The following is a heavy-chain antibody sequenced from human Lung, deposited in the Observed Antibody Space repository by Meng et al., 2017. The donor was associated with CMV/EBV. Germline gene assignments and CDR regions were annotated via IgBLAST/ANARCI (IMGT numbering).Heavy chain of an antibody. V-gene: IGHV3-30*02. CDR2: IRHDGTNK. CDR1: GFNFDYYG. D-gene: IGHD3-16*01. Sequence: GESXKISCAASGFNFDYYGMHWVRQTPGKGLEWVAFIRHDGTNKFYGDSVTGRFTISRDNSKNTVYLQMNSLRPEETAIYYCAKDLLLFGGANAYFDCWGQGXLVTVSS. CDR3: AKDLLLFGGANAYFDC. J-gene: IGHJ4*02.